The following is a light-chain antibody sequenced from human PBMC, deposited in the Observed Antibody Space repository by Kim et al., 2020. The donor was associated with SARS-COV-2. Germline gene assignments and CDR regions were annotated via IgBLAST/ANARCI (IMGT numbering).Light chain of an antibody. J-gene: IGLJ3*02. CDR1: GSDVEIYHH. CDR2: DVN. CDR3: CSYAGTDTYWV. Sequence: QALSIASTGTGSDVEIYHHVSCYQHHPGKATTLVIYDVNKRPSGVSVRFSGSKSGNTASLSLSGLQPEDEADYYCCSYAGTDTYWVFGGGTQLTVL. V-gene: IGLV2-23*02.